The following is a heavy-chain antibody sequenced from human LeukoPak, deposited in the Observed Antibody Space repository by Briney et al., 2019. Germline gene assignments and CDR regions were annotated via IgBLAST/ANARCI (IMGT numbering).Heavy chain of an antibody. Sequence: GGSLRLSCAASGFTFSSYAMSWVRQAPGKGLEWVSAISGSGGSTYYADSVKGRFTISRDNSKNTLYLQMNSLRAEDTAVYYCAKDTTPYGSGSYYHYWGQGTLVTVSS. CDR3: AKDTTPYGSGSYYHY. J-gene: IGHJ4*02. CDR2: ISGSGGST. D-gene: IGHD3-10*01. V-gene: IGHV3-23*01. CDR1: GFTFSSYA.